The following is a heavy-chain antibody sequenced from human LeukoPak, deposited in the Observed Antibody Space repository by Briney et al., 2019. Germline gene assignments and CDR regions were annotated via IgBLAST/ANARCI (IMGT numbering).Heavy chain of an antibody. CDR2: IYYSGST. CDR1: GGSISSSSYY. CDR3: ARRTPWYYFDY. Sequence: SETLSLTCTVSGGSISSSSYYWGWIRQPPGKGLEWIGSIYYSGSTYYNPSLKSRVTISVDTSKNQFSLKLPSVTAADTAVYYCARRTPWYYFDYWGQGTLVTVSS. J-gene: IGHJ4*02. V-gene: IGHV4-39*01. D-gene: IGHD6-13*01.